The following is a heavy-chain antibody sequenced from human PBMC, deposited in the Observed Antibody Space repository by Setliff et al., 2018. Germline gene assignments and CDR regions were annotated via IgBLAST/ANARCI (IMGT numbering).Heavy chain of an antibody. CDR3: ARDRSYYASGSFTKWFDY. CDR1: RGSINSHY. V-gene: IGHV4-4*07. Sequence: SETLSLTCTVSRGSINSHYWSWIRQPAGKGLEWIGRIFGSGSTNYNPSLKSRVTMSIDTSKNQFSLKLNSVTVADTATYYCARDRSYYASGSFTKWFDYWGQGALVTVSS. D-gene: IGHD3-10*01. CDR2: IFGSGST. J-gene: IGHJ4*02.